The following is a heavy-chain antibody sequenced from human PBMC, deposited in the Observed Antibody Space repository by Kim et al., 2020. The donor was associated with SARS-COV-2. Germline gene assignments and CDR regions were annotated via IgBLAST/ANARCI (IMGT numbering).Heavy chain of an antibody. CDR1: GGSISSYY. V-gene: IGHV4-59*13. CDR2: IYYSGST. CDR3: ARAPWFDDFWSGYSKVLRYYYGMDV. Sequence: SETLSLTCTVSGGSISSYYWSWIRQPPGKGLEWIGYIYYSGSTNYNPSLKSRVTISVDTSKNQFSLKLSSVTAADTAVYYCARAPWFDDFWSGYSKVLRYYYGMDVWGQGTTVTVSS. J-gene: IGHJ6*02. D-gene: IGHD3-3*01.